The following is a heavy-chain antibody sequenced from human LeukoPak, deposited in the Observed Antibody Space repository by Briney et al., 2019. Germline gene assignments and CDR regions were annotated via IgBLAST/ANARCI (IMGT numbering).Heavy chain of an antibody. J-gene: IGHJ3*02. V-gene: IGHV4-34*01. CDR3: ARSGGSSARVNAFDI. Sequence: SETLSLTCAVYGGSFSGYYWSWIRQPPGKGLEWIGEINHSGSTNYNPSLKSRVTISVDTSKNQFSLKLSSVTAADTAVYYCARSGGSSARVNAFDIWGRGTMVTVSS. CDR2: INHSGST. D-gene: IGHD2-15*01. CDR1: GGSFSGYY.